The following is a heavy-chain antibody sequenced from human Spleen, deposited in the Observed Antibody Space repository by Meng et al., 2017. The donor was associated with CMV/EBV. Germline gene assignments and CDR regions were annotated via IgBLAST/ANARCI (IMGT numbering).Heavy chain of an antibody. D-gene: IGHD6-19*01. CDR1: GFTFSSYA. CDR3: AKGQWSSGWTSFDY. V-gene: IGHV3-23*01. CDR2: ISGSGGST. Sequence: GESLKISCAASGFTFSSYAMSWVRQAPGKGLEWVSAISGSGGSTYYADSVKGRFTISRDNSKNTLYLQMNSLRAEDTAVYYCAKGQWSSGWTSFDYWGQGTLVTVSS. J-gene: IGHJ4*02.